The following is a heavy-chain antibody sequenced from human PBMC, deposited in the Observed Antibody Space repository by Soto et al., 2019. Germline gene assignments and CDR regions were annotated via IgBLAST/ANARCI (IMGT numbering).Heavy chain of an antibody. CDR1: GFTFTSSA. J-gene: IGHJ4*02. D-gene: IGHD4-17*01. Sequence: QMQLVQSGPEVKKPGTSVKVSCKASGFTFTSSAVQWVRQARGQRLEWIGWIVVGSGNTNYAQKFQERATITRDMSTSTAYMELSSLRSEDTAVYYCAAPYGDYGAGFGYWGQGTLVTVSS. CDR3: AAPYGDYGAGFGY. V-gene: IGHV1-58*01. CDR2: IVVGSGNT.